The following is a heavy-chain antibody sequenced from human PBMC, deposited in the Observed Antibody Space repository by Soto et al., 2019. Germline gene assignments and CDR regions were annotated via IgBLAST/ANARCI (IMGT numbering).Heavy chain of an antibody. D-gene: IGHD6-19*01. Sequence: GKTSETLSLTCTISGASTGGYYWSWIRQSPGRGLEWIGYVFSSGSTNYSPSLQSRVAISIDTSKRQFFLKLTSVTAADTALYYCARHWWSSGSYLVFDSWGQGTQVTVSS. CDR2: VFSSGST. V-gene: IGHV4-59*08. CDR1: GASTGGYY. J-gene: IGHJ4*02. CDR3: ARHWWSSGSYLVFDS.